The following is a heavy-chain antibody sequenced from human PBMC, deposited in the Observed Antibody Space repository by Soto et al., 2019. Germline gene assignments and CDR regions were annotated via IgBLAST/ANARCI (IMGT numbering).Heavy chain of an antibody. CDR3: ARDTSTLNIEARPLTYGMAV. V-gene: IGHV1-69*13. Sequence: GASVKVSCKASGGTFSSYAISWVRQAPGQGLEWMGGIIPIFGTANYAQKFQGRVTITADESTSTAYMELSSLRSEDTAVYYCARDTSTLNIEARPLTYGMAVGGQGTTVTSP. CDR1: GGTFSSYA. CDR2: IIPIFGTA. D-gene: IGHD6-6*01. J-gene: IGHJ6*02.